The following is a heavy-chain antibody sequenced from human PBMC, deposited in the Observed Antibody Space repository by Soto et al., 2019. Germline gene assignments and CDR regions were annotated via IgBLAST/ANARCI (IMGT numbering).Heavy chain of an antibody. J-gene: IGHJ5*02. Sequence: LRLSCAASGFTFRSFTMNWFRQAPEKGLEWVSTISSNSAYIYYTDALRGRFTISRDNAKNSLHLQMNSLRAEDTAVYYCTRDASRDSSARGWFDPWGPGTLVTVSS. V-gene: IGHV3-21*01. D-gene: IGHD6-13*01. CDR2: ISSNSAYI. CDR3: TRDASRDSSARGWFDP. CDR1: GFTFRSFT.